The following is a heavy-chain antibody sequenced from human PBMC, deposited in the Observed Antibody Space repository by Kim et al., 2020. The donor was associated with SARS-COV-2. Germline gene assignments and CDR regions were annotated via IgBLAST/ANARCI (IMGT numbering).Heavy chain of an antibody. CDR1: GFTFDDYA. Sequence: GGSLRLSCAASGFTFDDYAMHWVRQAPGKGLEWVSGISWNSGTIGYADSVKGRFTISRDNAKNSRYLQMNSLRTEDTALYYCAKSKFTMFQGGLYGMDG. CDR2: ISWNSGTI. D-gene: IGHD3-10*01. J-gene: IGHJ6*01. CDR3: AKSKFTMFQGGLYGMDG. V-gene: IGHV3-9*01.